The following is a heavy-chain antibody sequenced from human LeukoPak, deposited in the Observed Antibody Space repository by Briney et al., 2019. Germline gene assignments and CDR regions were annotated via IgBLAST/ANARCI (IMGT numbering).Heavy chain of an antibody. J-gene: IGHJ4*02. Sequence: GGSLRLSCAASGFTFSTIGMHWVRQAPGKGLEWVAFIGHDGTKIYYADSVQGRFTISRDNSKCTLYLEMNNLSGDDTALYYCAKDHVTWGNRYFDHWGQGTLGTVSS. CDR3: AKDHVTWGNRYFDH. CDR1: GFTFSTIG. CDR2: IGHDGTKI. D-gene: IGHD3-16*01. V-gene: IGHV3-30*02.